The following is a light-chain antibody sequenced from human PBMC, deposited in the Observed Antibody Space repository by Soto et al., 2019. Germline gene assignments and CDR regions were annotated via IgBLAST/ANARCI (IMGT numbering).Light chain of an antibody. CDR3: CSYAGSYTYV. V-gene: IGLV2-11*01. Sequence: QSALTQPRSVSGSPGQSVTISCTGTGSDVGGDNYVSWYRQHPGKAPKVMIYDVTKRPSGVPDRFSGSKSGNTASLTISGLQAEDEADYYCCSYAGSYTYVFGTGTKLTVL. J-gene: IGLJ1*01. CDR1: GSDVGGDNY. CDR2: DVT.